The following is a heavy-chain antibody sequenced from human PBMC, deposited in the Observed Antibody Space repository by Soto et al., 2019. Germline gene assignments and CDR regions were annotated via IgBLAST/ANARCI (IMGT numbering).Heavy chain of an antibody. Sequence: EVQLVESGGGLVQPGGSLRLSCTASGFTFCSYWMNWVRQAPGKGLEWVGNIKEDGSEKFYVDSVKGRFTISRDNAKNSLYLDMNSLTVEDTAIYFCARDFGGPWGQGTLVTVSS. CDR1: GFTFCSYW. J-gene: IGHJ1*01. D-gene: IGHD1-26*01. V-gene: IGHV3-7*05. CDR2: IKEDGSEK. CDR3: ARDFGGP.